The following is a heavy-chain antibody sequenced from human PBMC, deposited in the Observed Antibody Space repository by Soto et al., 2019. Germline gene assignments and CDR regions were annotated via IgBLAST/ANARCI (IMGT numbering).Heavy chain of an antibody. CDR3: AIDGAYCSGTGCRDYYHYMDV. J-gene: IGHJ6*03. CDR1: GFSFSDYS. CDR2: ISGSSSYI. D-gene: IGHD2-2*01. Sequence: EVQLVESGGGLVKPGGSLRLSCAASGFSFSDYSMNWVRQAPGKGLEWVSSISGSSSYIYYADSLKGRVTVSRDNAEKSLYLQMNSLRAEDTAVYYCAIDGAYCSGTGCRDYYHYMDVWGKGTTVTVSS. V-gene: IGHV3-21*01.